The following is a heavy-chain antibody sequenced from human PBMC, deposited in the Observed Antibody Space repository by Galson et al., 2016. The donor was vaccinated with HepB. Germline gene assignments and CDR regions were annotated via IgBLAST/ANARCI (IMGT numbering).Heavy chain of an antibody. CDR2: INAANGDT. J-gene: IGHJ6*02. V-gene: IGHV1-3*01. CDR1: GYTFTTSA. Sequence: SVKVSCKASGYTFTTSAMYWVRQAPGQRLEWMGWINAANGDTKYSQKLQGRGTITWDTSANTAYMELSSLRSEDTAVYYCARGHIVATVDYYYYGLDVWGQGTLVTVSS. CDR3: ARGHIVATVDYYYYGLDV. D-gene: IGHD5-12*01.